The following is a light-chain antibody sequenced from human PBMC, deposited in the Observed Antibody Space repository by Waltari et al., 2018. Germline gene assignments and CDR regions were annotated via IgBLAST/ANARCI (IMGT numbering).Light chain of an antibody. CDR2: GPS. V-gene: IGKV3-15*01. Sequence: EIVMTQSPATLSVSPGERATLSCRASQSVSSNLACYQQKPGQTPRLLIYGPSTRATGIPARFSGSGSATEFTLTISSLQSEDFAVYYCQQYNNWPPDTFGQGTKLESK. J-gene: IGKJ2*01. CDR1: QSVSSN. CDR3: QQYNNWPPDT.